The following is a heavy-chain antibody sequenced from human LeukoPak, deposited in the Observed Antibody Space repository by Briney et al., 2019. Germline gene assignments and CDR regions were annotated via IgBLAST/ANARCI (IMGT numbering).Heavy chain of an antibody. CDR2: IYYSGST. CDR3: ASTRDRDGYNPYYFDY. V-gene: IGHV4-59*08. Sequence: KASETLSLTCTVSGSSISSYYWSWIRQPPGKGLEWIGYIYYSGSTNYNPSLKSRVTISVDTSKNQFSLKLSSVTAADTAVYYCASTRDRDGYNPYYFDYWGQGTLVTVSS. J-gene: IGHJ4*02. D-gene: IGHD5-24*01. CDR1: GSSISSYY.